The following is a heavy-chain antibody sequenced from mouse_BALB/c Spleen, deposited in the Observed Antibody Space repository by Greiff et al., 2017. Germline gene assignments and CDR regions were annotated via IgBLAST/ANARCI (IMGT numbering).Heavy chain of an antibody. V-gene: IGHV5-12-1*01. CDR3: ARRSTMITTFAY. CDR2: ISSGGGST. CDR1: GFAFSSYD. J-gene: IGHJ3*01. D-gene: IGHD2-4*01. Sequence: EVKLVESGGGLVKPGGSLKLSCAASGFAFSSYDMSWVRQTPEKRLEWVAYISSGGGSTYYPDTVKGRFTISRDNAKNTLYLQMSSLKSEDTAMYYCARRSTMITTFAYWGQGTLVTGSA.